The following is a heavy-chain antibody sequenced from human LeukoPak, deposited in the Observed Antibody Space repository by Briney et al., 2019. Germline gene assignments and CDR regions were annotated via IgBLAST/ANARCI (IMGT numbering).Heavy chain of an antibody. Sequence: GGSLRLSCAASGFTFSSYAMSWVRQALGKGLEWVSAISGSGGSTYYADSVKGRFTISRDNSKNTLYLQMNSLRAEDTAVYYCAKDKRELRGVDYWGQGTLVTVSS. CDR1: GFTFSSYA. J-gene: IGHJ4*02. D-gene: IGHD1-26*01. CDR3: AKDKRELRGVDY. V-gene: IGHV3-23*01. CDR2: ISGSGGST.